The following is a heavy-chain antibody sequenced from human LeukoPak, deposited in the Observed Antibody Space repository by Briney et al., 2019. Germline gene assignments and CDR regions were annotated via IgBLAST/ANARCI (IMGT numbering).Heavy chain of an antibody. J-gene: IGHJ5*02. Sequence: GASVKVSRKASGGTFSSYAISWVRQAPGQGLEWMGGIIPIFGTANYAQKFQGRVTITADESTSTAYMELSSLRSEDTAVYYCASFYCSSTSCYTDSHWFDPWGQGTLVTVSS. CDR2: IIPIFGTA. CDR3: ASFYCSSTSCYTDSHWFDP. CDR1: GGTFSSYA. D-gene: IGHD2-2*02. V-gene: IGHV1-69*13.